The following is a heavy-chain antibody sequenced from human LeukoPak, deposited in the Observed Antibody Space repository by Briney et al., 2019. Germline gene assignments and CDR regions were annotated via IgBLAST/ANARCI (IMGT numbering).Heavy chain of an antibody. D-gene: IGHD5-12*01. V-gene: IGHV1-69*13. CDR1: GGTFISYT. Sequence: GASVKVSCTASGGTFISYTINWVRQAPGQGLEWMGGIIPIFGTANYAQKFQGRVTITADESTSTAYMELSSQRSEDTAVYYCARENGYDRDRELTLWGQGTLVTVSS. CDR3: ARENGYDRDRELTL. CDR2: IIPIFGTA. J-gene: IGHJ4*02.